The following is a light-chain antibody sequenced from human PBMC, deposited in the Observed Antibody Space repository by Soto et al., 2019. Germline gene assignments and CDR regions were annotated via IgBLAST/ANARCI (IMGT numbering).Light chain of an antibody. Sequence: VVLTQSPATLSLSPGERATLSCRTSLSVSVYLDWYQQKPGQAPRLLIYGASSRATDIPDRFRGSGSGRDFVLNISRLERGDSGVYYCQQYSSSPRTFGQGTKVDIK. J-gene: IGKJ1*01. CDR3: QQYSSSPRT. V-gene: IGKV3-20*01. CDR2: GAS. CDR1: LSVSVY.